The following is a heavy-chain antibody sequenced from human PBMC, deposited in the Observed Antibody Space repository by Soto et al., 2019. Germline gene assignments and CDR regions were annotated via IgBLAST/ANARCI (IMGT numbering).Heavy chain of an antibody. V-gene: IGHV3-23*01. D-gene: IGHD3-3*01. CDR1: GFTFSSYA. CDR3: AKSKFGVVTDGFDY. CDR2: ISGGGGGT. Sequence: GGSLRLSCAASGFTFSSYAMIWVRQAPGKGLEWVSTISGGGGGTYYADSVKGQFTVSRDNSKNTLYLQMNSLRVEDTAVYYCAKSKFGVVTDGFDYWGQGTLVTVSS. J-gene: IGHJ4*02.